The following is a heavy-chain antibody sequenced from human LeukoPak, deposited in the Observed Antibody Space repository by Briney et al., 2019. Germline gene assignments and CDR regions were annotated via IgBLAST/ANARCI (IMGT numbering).Heavy chain of an antibody. Sequence: RASVKVSCKASGGTFSSYAISWVRQAPGQGLEWMGRIIPILGIANYAQKFQGRVTITADKSTSTAYMELSSLRSEDTAVYYCATGYRSYYYYGMDVWGQGTTVTVSS. CDR2: IIPILGIA. CDR1: GGTFSSYA. D-gene: IGHD5-24*01. V-gene: IGHV1-69*04. J-gene: IGHJ6*02. CDR3: ATGYRSYYYYGMDV.